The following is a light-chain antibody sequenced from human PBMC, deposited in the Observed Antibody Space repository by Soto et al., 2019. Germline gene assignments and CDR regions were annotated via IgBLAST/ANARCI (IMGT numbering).Light chain of an antibody. CDR3: SSSTSSSNPYV. CDR2: DVS. CDR1: SSDVGGYNY. J-gene: IGLJ1*01. V-gene: IGLV2-14*01. Sequence: QSALTQPASVSGSPGQSITISCTGTSSDVGGYNYVSWYQQHPGKAPKLMIYDVSNRPSGVSNRFSGSKSGNTASLTISGLQAEAEADYYCSSSTSSSNPYVFGPGTQVTVL.